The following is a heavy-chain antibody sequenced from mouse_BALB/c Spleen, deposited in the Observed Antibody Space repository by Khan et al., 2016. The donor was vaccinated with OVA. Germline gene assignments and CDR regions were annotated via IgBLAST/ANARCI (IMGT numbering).Heavy chain of an antibody. J-gene: IGHJ3*01. V-gene: IGHV2-9*02. D-gene: IGHD1-1*01. CDR2: MWAGGST. CDR3: ARPYYGSAWFAY. Sequence: VQLQESGPGLAAPSQSLSLICTVSGFSLTSYGVPWVRQPPGKGLEWLGVMWAGGSTIYFSALMSRLRISIDNSKSQVFLKMNSLQTDDTAKYYGARPYYGSAWFAYWGQGTLVTVSA. CDR1: GFSLTSYG.